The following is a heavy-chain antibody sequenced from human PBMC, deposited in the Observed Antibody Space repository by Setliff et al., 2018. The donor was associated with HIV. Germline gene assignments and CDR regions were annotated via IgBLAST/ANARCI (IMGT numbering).Heavy chain of an antibody. J-gene: IGHJ2*01. CDR3: AMLFSYGRDGLFDL. V-gene: IGHV3-30*04. CDR2: ISDDGSSK. D-gene: IGHD5-18*01. CDR1: GFTFSSYA. Sequence: PGGSLRLSCAASGFTFSSYAMHWVRQAPGKGLEWVALISDDGSSKYYADSVKGRFTISRDNSKNTLYLQMNSLRAEDTAVFSCAMLFSYGRDGLFDLWGRGTRVTVSS.